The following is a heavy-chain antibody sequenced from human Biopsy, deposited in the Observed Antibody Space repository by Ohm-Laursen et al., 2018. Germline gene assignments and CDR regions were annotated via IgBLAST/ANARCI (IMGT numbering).Heavy chain of an antibody. CDR2: ISPYYGDT. V-gene: IGHV1-18*01. CDR3: ARDRWPHVTLLGLVVFDF. Sequence: GSSAKVSCKASGYTFTNYGISWVRQAPGPGLGWMGGISPYYGDTAYAQKPQGRVTMTTDTSTSTAYMDLRSLRSDDTAVYYCARDRWPHVTLLGLVVFDFWGQGTLVIVSS. CDR1: GYTFTNYG. D-gene: IGHD3-3*01. J-gene: IGHJ4*02.